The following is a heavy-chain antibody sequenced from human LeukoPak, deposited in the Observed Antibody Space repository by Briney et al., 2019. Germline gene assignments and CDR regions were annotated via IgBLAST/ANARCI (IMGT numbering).Heavy chain of an antibody. Sequence: PGGSLRLSCGASGITFSSYSMNWVRQAPGKGLEWVSYISSSGSTKYYADSVKGRFTISRDNARNSLYLQMNSLRAEDTAVYYCARDPIVVVPAALRGDYYYYGMDVWGQGTTVTVSS. D-gene: IGHD2-2*01. J-gene: IGHJ6*02. CDR3: ARDPIVVVPAALRGDYYYYGMDV. CDR2: ISSSGSTK. CDR1: GITFSSYS. V-gene: IGHV3-48*01.